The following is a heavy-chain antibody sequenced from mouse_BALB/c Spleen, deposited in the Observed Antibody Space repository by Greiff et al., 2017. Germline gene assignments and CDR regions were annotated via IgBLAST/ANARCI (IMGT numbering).Heavy chain of an antibody. V-gene: IGHV1-14*01. Sequence: LMESGPELVKPGASVKMSCKASGYTFTSYVMHWVKQKPGQGLEWIGYINPYNDGTKYNEKFKGKATLTSDKSSSTAYMELSSLTSEDSAVYYCAREGGYGSFAYWGQGTLVTVSA. J-gene: IGHJ3*01. D-gene: IGHD2-2*01. CDR1: GYTFTSYV. CDR3: AREGGYGSFAY. CDR2: INPYNDGT.